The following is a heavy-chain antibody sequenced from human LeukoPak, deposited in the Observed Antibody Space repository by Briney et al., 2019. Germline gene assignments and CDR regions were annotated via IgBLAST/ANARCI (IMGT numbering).Heavy chain of an antibody. CDR3: ARLKGSIAARPLDY. CDR2: INHSGST. D-gene: IGHD6-6*01. Sequence: PSQTLSLTRTVSGGSISSGGYYWSWIRQPPGKGLEWIGEINHSGSTNYNPSLKSRVTISEDTSKNQFSLKLSSVTAADTAVYYCARLKGSIAARPLDYWGQGTLVTVSS. V-gene: IGHV4-30-2*01. J-gene: IGHJ4*02. CDR1: GGSISSGGYY.